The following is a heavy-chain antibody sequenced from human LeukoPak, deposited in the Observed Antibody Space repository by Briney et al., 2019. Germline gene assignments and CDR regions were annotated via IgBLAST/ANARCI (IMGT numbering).Heavy chain of an antibody. Sequence: SETLSLTCAVYGGSFSGYYWSWIRQPPGKGLEWIGEINHSGSTNYNPSLKSRVTISVDTSKNQFSLKLSSVTAADTAVYYCAREKSPERKTWLQLGAFDVWGQGTVVTVSS. D-gene: IGHD5-24*01. CDR1: GGSFSGYY. J-gene: IGHJ3*01. V-gene: IGHV4-34*01. CDR2: INHSGST. CDR3: AREKSPERKTWLQLGAFDV.